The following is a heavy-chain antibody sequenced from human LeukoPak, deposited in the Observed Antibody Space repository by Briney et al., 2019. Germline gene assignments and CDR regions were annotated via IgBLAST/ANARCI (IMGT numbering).Heavy chain of an antibody. CDR2: IYHSGST. Sequence: PSETLSLTCTVSGGSISSGGYYWSWIRQPPGKGLEWIGYIYHSGSTYYNPSLKSRVTISVDRSKNQFSLKLSSVTAADTAVYYCARDTEGALDYWGQGTLVTVSS. J-gene: IGHJ4*02. CDR1: GGSISSGGYY. D-gene: IGHD3-16*01. CDR3: ARDTEGALDY. V-gene: IGHV4-30-2*01.